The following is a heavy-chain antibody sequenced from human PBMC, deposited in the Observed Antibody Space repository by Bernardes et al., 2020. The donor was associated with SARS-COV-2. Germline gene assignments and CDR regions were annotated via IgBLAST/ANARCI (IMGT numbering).Heavy chain of an antibody. Sequence: SETLSLTCAVSGGSMNSYYWSWIRLPPGKGLEWIGYIYYTGSTAYNPSLESRVTISVDTSKNQFSLNLRSVTAADTAAYYCARGGWSMDFWGQGILVTVSS. J-gene: IGHJ4*02. CDR1: GGSMNSYY. CDR2: IYYTGST. D-gene: IGHD6-19*01. V-gene: IGHV4-59*01. CDR3: ARGGWSMDF.